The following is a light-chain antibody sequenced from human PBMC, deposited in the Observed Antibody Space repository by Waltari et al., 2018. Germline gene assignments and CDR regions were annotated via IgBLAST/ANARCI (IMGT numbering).Light chain of an antibody. Sequence: QPALTQPASVSGSPGQSITISCTGTSSDVGNNNHVCWYKKHPDKVPKLSIYEVSKRPSGVLDRCSGSKSGNTASLTISGLQAEDEADYYCLSYAATVSFGFGGGTKLTVL. V-gene: IGLV2-23*02. CDR3: LSYAATVSFG. CDR2: EVS. J-gene: IGLJ2*01. CDR1: SSDVGNNNH.